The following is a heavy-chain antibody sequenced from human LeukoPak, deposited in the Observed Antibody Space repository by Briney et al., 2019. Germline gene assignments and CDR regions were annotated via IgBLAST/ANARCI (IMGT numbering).Heavy chain of an antibody. Sequence: GSLRLSCAASGFTFSSYSMNWVRQAPGKGLEWVSYISSSSSTIYYADSVKGRFTISRDNAKNSLYLQMNSLRAEDTAVYYCARDWLLWFGELTSPLDYWGQGTLVTVSS. D-gene: IGHD3-10*01. CDR3: ARDWLLWFGELTSPLDY. CDR1: GFTFSSYS. J-gene: IGHJ4*02. CDR2: ISSSSSTI. V-gene: IGHV3-48*04.